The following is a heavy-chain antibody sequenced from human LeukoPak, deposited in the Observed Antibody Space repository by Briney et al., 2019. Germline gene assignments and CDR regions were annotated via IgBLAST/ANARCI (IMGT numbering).Heavy chain of an antibody. Sequence: PGGSLRLSCAASGFTFSSYGMHWVRQAPGKGLEWVAVIWYDGSNKYYVDSVKGRFTISRDNSKNTLYLQMNSLRAEDTAVYYCAKGPEYYDSSGPFDYGGQGTLVTVS. J-gene: IGHJ4*02. CDR3: AKGPEYYDSSGPFDY. D-gene: IGHD3-22*01. V-gene: IGHV3-33*06. CDR2: IWYDGSNK. CDR1: GFTFSSYG.